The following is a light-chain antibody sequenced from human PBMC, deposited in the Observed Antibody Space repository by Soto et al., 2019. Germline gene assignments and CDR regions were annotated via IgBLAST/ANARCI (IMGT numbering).Light chain of an antibody. CDR2: DTS. CDR1: QGLGDT. V-gene: IGKV3-15*01. Sequence: EVGMRQSPAALSVSPGEVATISCRASQGLGDTLAWYQHKPGQTPSLLIYDTSTRATGVPPRFSGSRSGAEFTLTINSLQSEDFAVYYCQPYNNWPLPFGGGTKVDIK. CDR3: QPYNNWPLP. J-gene: IGKJ4*01.